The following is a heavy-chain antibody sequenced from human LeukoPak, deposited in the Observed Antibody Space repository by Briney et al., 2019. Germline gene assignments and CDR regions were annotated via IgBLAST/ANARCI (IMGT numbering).Heavy chain of an antibody. CDR1: GYTFTYCY. CDR3: ARGSGSYPYYFDY. CDR2: INPNSGGT. D-gene: IGHD1-26*01. V-gene: IGHV1-2*02. J-gene: IGHJ4*02. Sequence: ASVKVSCKASGYTFTYCYIHWVRQAPGQGLEWMGWINPNSGGTNYVQKFQGRVTMTRDTSISTAYMELSRLRSDDTAVYYCARGSGSYPYYFDYWGQGTLVTVSS.